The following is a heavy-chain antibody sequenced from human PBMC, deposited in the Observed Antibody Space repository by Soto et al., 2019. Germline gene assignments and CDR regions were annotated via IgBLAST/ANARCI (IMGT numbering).Heavy chain of an antibody. Sequence: GSSVKVSCKASGYSFTNNDVSWVRQATGQGLEWMGWMNPGSGDTGYAQKFQGRVTMTRDISIATAYMELSSLRSDDTAIYYCARMETFGWLNWFGTWGQGTLVTVSS. J-gene: IGHJ5*02. CDR3: ARMETFGWLNWFGT. V-gene: IGHV1-8*01. CDR2: MNPGSGDT. D-gene: IGHD3-16*01. CDR1: GYSFTNND.